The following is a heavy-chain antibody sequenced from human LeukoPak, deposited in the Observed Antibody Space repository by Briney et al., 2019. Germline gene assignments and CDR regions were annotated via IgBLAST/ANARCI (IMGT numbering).Heavy chain of an antibody. J-gene: IGHJ5*02. V-gene: IGHV3-33*01. Sequence: PGRSLKLSCAASGFAFSTHGMHWVRQAPGKGLEGVAVIWFDGTNKYYADSVKGRFTISRDNSENTLYLQMNSLRAEDTAVYYCARETKNGDYVWFDPWGQGTLVTVSS. D-gene: IGHD4-17*01. CDR1: GFAFSTHG. CDR3: ARETKNGDYVWFDP. CDR2: IWFDGTNK.